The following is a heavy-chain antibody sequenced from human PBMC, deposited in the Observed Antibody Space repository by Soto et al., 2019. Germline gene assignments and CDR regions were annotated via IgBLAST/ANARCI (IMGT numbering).Heavy chain of an antibody. CDR3: ARTGNYGGNSMDFDC. V-gene: IGHV4-30-4*01. J-gene: IGHJ4*02. CDR2: IYYSGSA. D-gene: IGHD4-17*01. CDR1: GGSIISGDYY. Sequence: PSETLSVTCTVPGGSIISGDYYWSWIRQPPGKGLEWIGYIYYSGSAYYNPSLKSRITISVDTSKNQFSLKLSSVTAADTAVYYCARTGNYGGNSMDFDCWGQGTLVTVSS.